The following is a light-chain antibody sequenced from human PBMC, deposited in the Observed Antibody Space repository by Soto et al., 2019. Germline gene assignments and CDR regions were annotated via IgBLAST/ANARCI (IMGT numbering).Light chain of an antibody. J-gene: IGLJ1*01. CDR2: DVS. CDR3: SSYRSSSPLV. V-gene: IGLV2-14*01. Sequence: QSVLTQPASVSGSPGQSITISCTGTSSDVGGYNYVSWYQQHPGKAPKLIIYDVSNRPSGVSDRFSGSKSGNTASLTISGLQAEDEADYYCSSYRSSSPLVFGTGTKVTVL. CDR1: SSDVGGYNY.